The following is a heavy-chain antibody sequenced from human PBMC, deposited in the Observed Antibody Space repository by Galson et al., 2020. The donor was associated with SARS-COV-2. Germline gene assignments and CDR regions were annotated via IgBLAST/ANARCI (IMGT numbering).Heavy chain of an antibody. V-gene: IGHV3-9*01. D-gene: IGHD6-13*01. CDR1: GFNIDNYA. CDR3: AKDQGAGPLWNGMDV. Sequence: SLKISCAASGFNIDNYAMHWVRQAPGKGLEWVSGISWNSDNTASGDSVRGRFTISRDNAKHSLYLQISSLRSEDTALYYCAKDQGAGPLWNGMDVWGQGTTVIVS. CDR2: ISWNSDNT. J-gene: IGHJ6*02.